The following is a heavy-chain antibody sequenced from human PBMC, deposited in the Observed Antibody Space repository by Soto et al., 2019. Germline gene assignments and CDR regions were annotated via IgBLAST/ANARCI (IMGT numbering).Heavy chain of an antibody. CDR1: GGSVSSGSYY. CDR3: ARDGGYCSGGSCSVGHYYYYHGMDV. V-gene: IGHV4-61*01. Sequence: SETLSLTCTVSGGSVSSGSYYWSWIRQPPGKGLEWIGYIYYSGSTNYNPSLKSRVTISVDTSKNQFSLKLSSVTAADTAVYYCARDGGYCSGGSCSVGHYYYYHGMDVWGQGTTVTVSS. D-gene: IGHD2-15*01. J-gene: IGHJ6*02. CDR2: IYYSGST.